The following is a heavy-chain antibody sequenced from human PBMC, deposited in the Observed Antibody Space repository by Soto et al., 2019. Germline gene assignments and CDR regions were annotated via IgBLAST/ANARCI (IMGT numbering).Heavy chain of an antibody. CDR1: GGSISSYY. D-gene: IGHD4-17*01. CDR2: IYYSGST. Sequence: SETLSLTCTVSGGSISSYYWSWIRQPPGKGLEWIGNIYYSGSTNYKPSLTSRVTISVDTSKNQFSLKLSSVTAADTAVYYCARDHGDYYYYYGMDVWGQGTTVTVSS. V-gene: IGHV4-59*01. CDR3: ARDHGDYYYYYGMDV. J-gene: IGHJ6*02.